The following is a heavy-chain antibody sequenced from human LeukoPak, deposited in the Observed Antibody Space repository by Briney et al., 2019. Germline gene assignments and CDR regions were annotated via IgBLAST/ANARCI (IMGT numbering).Heavy chain of an antibody. V-gene: IGHV4-39*01. CDR3: ARQQNYDLWSGYYWKPPNFDY. CDR1: GGSISSSSYY. D-gene: IGHD3-3*01. Sequence: SETLSLTCTVSGGSISSSSYYWGWIRQPPGKGLEWIGSIYYSGSTYYNPSLKSRVTISVDTSKNQFSLKLSSVTAADTAVYYCARQQNYDLWSGYYWKPPNFDYWGQGTLVTVSS. CDR2: IYYSGST. J-gene: IGHJ4*02.